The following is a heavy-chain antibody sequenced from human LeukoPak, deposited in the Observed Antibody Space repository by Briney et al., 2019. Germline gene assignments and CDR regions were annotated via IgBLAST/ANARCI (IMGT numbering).Heavy chain of an antibody. V-gene: IGHV1-2*06. CDR3: ARVLYYYDSSGYYRSTNFDY. CDR1: GYTFTGYY. Sequence: GASVKVSCKASGYTFTGYYLHWVRQAPGQGLEWMGRINPNNGGTDYAQRFQGRVTMTSDTSISTAYMELSRLRSDDTAVYYCARVLYYYDSSGYYRSTNFDYWGQGTLVTVSS. J-gene: IGHJ4*02. CDR2: INPNNGGT. D-gene: IGHD3-22*01.